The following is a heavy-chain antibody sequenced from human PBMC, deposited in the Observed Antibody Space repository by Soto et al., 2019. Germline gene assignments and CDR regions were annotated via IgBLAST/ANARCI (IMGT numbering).Heavy chain of an antibody. J-gene: IGHJ6*02. CDR3: ARGGGGRGTNYYGMDV. D-gene: IGHD1-26*01. Sequence: QVQLVESGGGVVQPGRSLRLSCAASGFTFRSYGMNWVRQAPGKGLEWVAVIWYDGSNKYYADSVKGRFTISRDNSKNTLYLQMNSLRAEDTALYYCARGGGGRGTNYYGMDVWGQGTTVTVSS. V-gene: IGHV3-33*01. CDR1: GFTFRSYG. CDR2: IWYDGSNK.